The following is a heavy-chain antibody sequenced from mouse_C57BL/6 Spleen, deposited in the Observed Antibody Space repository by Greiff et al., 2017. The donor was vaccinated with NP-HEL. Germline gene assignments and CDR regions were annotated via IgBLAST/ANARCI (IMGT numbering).Heavy chain of an antibody. CDR3: ARGGTTLEKPAYYFDY. CDR2: ILPGSGST. J-gene: IGHJ2*01. CDR1: GYTFTGYW. V-gene: IGHV1-9*01. Sequence: QVQLKESGAELMKPGASVKLSCKATGYTFTGYWIEWVKQRPGHGLEWIGEILPGSGSTNYNEKFKGKATFTADTSSNTAYMQLSSLTTEDSAIYYCARGGTTLEKPAYYFDYWGQGTTLTVSS. D-gene: IGHD1-1*01.